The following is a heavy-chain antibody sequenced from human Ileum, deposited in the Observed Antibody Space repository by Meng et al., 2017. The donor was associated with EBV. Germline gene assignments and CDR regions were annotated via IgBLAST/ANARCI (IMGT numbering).Heavy chain of an antibody. J-gene: IGHJ4*02. V-gene: IGHV4-4*02. CDR3: ARVGQWLPIDY. CDR1: GGSISSSNW. CDR2: IYHSGST. D-gene: IGHD6-19*01. Sequence: PHESGPGLVNTSRTLSLTCAVSGGSISSSNWWSWVPQPPGKGLEWIGEIYHSGSTNYNPSLKSRVTISVDKSKNQFSLNLSSVTAADTAVYYCARVGQWLPIDYWGQGTLVTVSS.